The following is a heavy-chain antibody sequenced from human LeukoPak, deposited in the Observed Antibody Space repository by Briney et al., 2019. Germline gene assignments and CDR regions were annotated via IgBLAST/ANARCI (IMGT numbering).Heavy chain of an antibody. CDR3: ARLMTTVTADWFDP. D-gene: IGHD4-17*01. Sequence: GRSLRPSCAASGFTFSSYAMHWVRQAPGKGLEWVAVISYDGSNKYYADSVKGRFTISRDNSKNTLYLQMNSLRAEDTAVYYCARLMTTVTADWFDPWGQGTLVTVSS. CDR1: GFTFSSYA. V-gene: IGHV3-30*04. J-gene: IGHJ5*02. CDR2: ISYDGSNK.